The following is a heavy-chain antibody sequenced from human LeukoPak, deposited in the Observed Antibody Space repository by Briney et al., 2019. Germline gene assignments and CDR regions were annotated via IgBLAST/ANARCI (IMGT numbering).Heavy chain of an antibody. CDR3: AKVGCSGGTCFDH. CDR1: GASISNYY. D-gene: IGHD2-15*01. Sequence: PSETLSLTCTVSGASISNYYWSWIRQHPGKGLGWIGYISYSGSTNYNPSLRSRVTISVDTSKNQSSLKLSSVIVTDTALYYCAKVGCSGGTCFDHWGQGTLVTVSS. V-gene: IGHV4-59*01. J-gene: IGHJ4*02. CDR2: ISYSGST.